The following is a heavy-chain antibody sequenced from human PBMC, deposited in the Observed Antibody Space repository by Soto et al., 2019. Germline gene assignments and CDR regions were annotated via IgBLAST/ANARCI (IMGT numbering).Heavy chain of an antibody. Sequence: SETLSLTCAVSGGSISSGGYSWSWIRQPPGKGLEWIGYIYHSGSTYYNPSLKSRVAISVDRSKNQFSLKLSSVTAADTAVYYCARVPDRWGQGTLVTVPQ. V-gene: IGHV4-30-2*01. CDR2: IYHSGST. J-gene: IGHJ5*02. CDR3: ARVPDR. D-gene: IGHD2-2*01. CDR1: GGSISSGGYS.